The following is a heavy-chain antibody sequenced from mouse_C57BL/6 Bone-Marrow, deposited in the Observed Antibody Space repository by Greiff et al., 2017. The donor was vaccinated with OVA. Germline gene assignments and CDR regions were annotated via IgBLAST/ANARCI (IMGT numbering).Heavy chain of an antibody. Sequence: ESGPGLVKPSQSLSLTCSVTGYSITSGYYWNWIRQFPGNKLEWMGYISYDGSNNYNPSLKNRISITRYTSKNQFFLKLNSVTIEDTATYYCARRGGFYPDWFAYWGQGTLVTVSA. CDR2: ISYDGSN. J-gene: IGHJ3*01. D-gene: IGHD1-1*01. CDR1: GYSITSGYY. V-gene: IGHV3-6*01. CDR3: ARRGGFYPDWFAY.